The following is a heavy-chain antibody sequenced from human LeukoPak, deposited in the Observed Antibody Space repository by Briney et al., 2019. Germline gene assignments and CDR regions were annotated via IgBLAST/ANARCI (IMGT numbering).Heavy chain of an antibody. Sequence: SGPTLVNPTQTLTLTCTFSGFSLTTTGMCVTWIRQPPGEAPEWLARIDWDDDEFYSTSLKTRLTISKDTPKNQVVLTMTNMGPVDTATYYCARLQRIVGTPYNYYYMDVWGKGTTVTVSS. CDR3: ARLQRIVGTPYNYYYMDV. CDR1: GFSLTTTGMC. CDR2: IDWDDDE. D-gene: IGHD5-12*01. V-gene: IGHV2-70*17. J-gene: IGHJ6*03.